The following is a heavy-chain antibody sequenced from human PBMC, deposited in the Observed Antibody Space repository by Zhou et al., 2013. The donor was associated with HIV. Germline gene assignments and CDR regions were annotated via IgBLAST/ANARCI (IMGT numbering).Heavy chain of an antibody. D-gene: IGHD3-3*01. V-gene: IGHV1-18*01. Sequence: QVQLVQSGAEVKKPGASVKVSCKASGYSFNSYGISWVRQAPGRGLEWMGWSNYNGKTKYEQKFQGRVTMTTDTSTSTAYMEVRSLRSDDTAVYYCARLFLIRGDYWGQGTLVTVSS. J-gene: IGHJ4*02. CDR2: SNYNGKT. CDR3: ARLFLIRGDY. CDR1: GYSFNSYG.